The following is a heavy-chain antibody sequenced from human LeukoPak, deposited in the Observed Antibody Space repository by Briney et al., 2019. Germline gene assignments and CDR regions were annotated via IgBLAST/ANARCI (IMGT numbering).Heavy chain of an antibody. CDR3: ARGGYGVDY. V-gene: IGHV3-21*01. D-gene: IGHD4/OR15-4a*01. J-gene: IGHJ4*02. CDR2: ISSSSSYI. CDR1: GFTFSSYS. Sequence: PGGSLRLSCAASGFTFSSYSMNWVRQAPGEGLEWVSSISSSSSYIYYADSVKGRFTISRDNAKNSLYLQMNSLRAEDTAVYYCARGGYGVDYWGQGTLVTVSS.